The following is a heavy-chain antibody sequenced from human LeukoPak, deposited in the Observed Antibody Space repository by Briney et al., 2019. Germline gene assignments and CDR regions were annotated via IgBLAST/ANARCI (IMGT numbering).Heavy chain of an antibody. CDR1: GFTFSNYW. Sequence: GGSLRLSCAASGFTFSNYWMSWVRQAPGKGLEWVAHINQDGSEEHYMDSVKARFIISRDNAKNSLSLQMDSLRAEDTAVYYCVRGGGVSGYDLLDYWGQGTLVTVSS. V-gene: IGHV3-7*01. CDR3: VRGGGVSGYDLLDY. CDR2: INQDGSEE. D-gene: IGHD5-12*01. J-gene: IGHJ4*02.